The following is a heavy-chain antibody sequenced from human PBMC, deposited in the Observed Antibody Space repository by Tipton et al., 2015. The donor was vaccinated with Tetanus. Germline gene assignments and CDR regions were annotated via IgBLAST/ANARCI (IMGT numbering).Heavy chain of an antibody. CDR3: ARGMAEASNCGGDCYSDY. D-gene: IGHD2-21*02. CDR2: ISSDGSNK. Sequence: SLRLSCAASGFTFSSYGVHWVRQAPGKGLEWVAVISSDGSNKHYSESVKGRFTISRDNSKNTLYLQMISLRAEDTAVYSCARGMAEASNCGGDCYSDYWGQGTLVTVSS. J-gene: IGHJ4*02. V-gene: IGHV3-30*03. CDR1: GFTFSSYG.